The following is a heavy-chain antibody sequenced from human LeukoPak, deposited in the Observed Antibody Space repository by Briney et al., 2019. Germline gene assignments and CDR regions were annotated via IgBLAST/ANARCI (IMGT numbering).Heavy chain of an antibody. CDR3: AKGAYCGGDCYPYYFDY. CDR2: INSDGSST. J-gene: IGHJ4*02. Sequence: GGSLRLSCAASGFTFSSYWMHWVRQAPGKGLVWVSRINSDGSSTSYADSVKGRFTISRDNAKNTLYLQMNSLRAEDTAVYYCAKGAYCGGDCYPYYFDYWGQGTLVTVSS. V-gene: IGHV3-74*01. CDR1: GFTFSSYW. D-gene: IGHD2-21*02.